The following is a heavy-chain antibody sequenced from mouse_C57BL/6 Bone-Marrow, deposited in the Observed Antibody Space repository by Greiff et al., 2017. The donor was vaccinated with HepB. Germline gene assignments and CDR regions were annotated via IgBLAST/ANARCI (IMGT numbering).Heavy chain of an antibody. J-gene: IGHJ3*01. V-gene: IGHV14-4*01. CDR2: IDPENGDT. CDR3: TTPPYGSRRTWFAY. Sequence: EVQLVESGAELVRPGASVKLSCTASGFNIKDDYMHWVKQRPEQGLEWIGWIDPENGDTEYASKFQGKATITADTSSNTAYLQLSILTSEDTAVYYCTTPPYGSRRTWFAYWGQGTLVTVSA. D-gene: IGHD1-1*01. CDR1: GFNIKDDY.